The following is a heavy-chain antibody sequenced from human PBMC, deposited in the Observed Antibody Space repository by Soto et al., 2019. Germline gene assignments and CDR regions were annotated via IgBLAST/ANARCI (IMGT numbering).Heavy chain of an antibody. D-gene: IGHD5-12*01. J-gene: IGHJ6*02. CDR2: ISPYSGNT. Sequence: QVQLVQSGAEVRKPGSSVKVSCKASGYIFVHYGIAWVRQAPGPGLEWMGWISPYSGNTHYARKVQGRLTMTTDTYTSTAYMDLGSLTSDDTAVYYCAMVDKCVTPTPQDVWGQGTTVTVAS. CDR1: GYIFVHYG. CDR3: AMVDKCVTPTPQDV. V-gene: IGHV1-18*01.